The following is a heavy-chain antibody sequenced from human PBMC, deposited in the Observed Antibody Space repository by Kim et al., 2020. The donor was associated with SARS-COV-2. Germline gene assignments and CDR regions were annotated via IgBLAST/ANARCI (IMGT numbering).Heavy chain of an antibody. Sequence: GGSLRLSCAASGFTFSSYGMHWVRQAPGKGLEWVAVISYDGSNKYYADSVKGRFTISRDNSKNTLYLQMNSLRAEDTAVYYCAKDGAASPTVVVPAASSIAAHGNPYYFDYRGQGTLVTVSS. D-gene: IGHD2-2*01. J-gene: IGHJ4*02. CDR2: ISYDGSNK. V-gene: IGHV3-30*18. CDR1: GFTFSSYG. CDR3: AKDGAASPTVVVPAASSIAAHGNPYYFDY.